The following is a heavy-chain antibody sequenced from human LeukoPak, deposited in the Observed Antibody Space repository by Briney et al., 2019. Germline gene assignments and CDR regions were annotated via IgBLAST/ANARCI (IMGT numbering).Heavy chain of an antibody. CDR3: ASIVVVPAAIAY. J-gene: IGHJ4*02. Sequence: PSETLSLTCSVSGGSISSSDYYWSWIRQTPGRGLEWIGFINYSGSTYYNPSLKSRVTRSVDTSKNQFSLKVSSVTAADTAVYYCASIVVVPAAIAYWGQGALVTVSS. V-gene: IGHV4-30-4*02. CDR2: INYSGST. CDR1: GGSISSSDYY. D-gene: IGHD2-2*01.